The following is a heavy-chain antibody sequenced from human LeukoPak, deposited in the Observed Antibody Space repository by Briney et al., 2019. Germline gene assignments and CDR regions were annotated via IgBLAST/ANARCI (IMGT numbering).Heavy chain of an antibody. CDR1: GFTFSSYS. V-gene: IGHV3-21*01. CDR3: ARDSGELYFDY. Sequence: GGSLRLSCAASGFTFSSYSMNWVRQAPGKGLEWVSSISSSSSYIYYADSAKGRFTISRDNAKNSLYLQMNSLRAEDTAVYYCARDSGELYFDYWGQGTLVTVSS. J-gene: IGHJ4*02. D-gene: IGHD1-26*01. CDR2: ISSSSSYI.